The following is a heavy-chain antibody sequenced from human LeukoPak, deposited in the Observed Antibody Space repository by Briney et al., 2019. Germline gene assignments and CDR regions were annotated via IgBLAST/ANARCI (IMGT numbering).Heavy chain of an antibody. J-gene: IGHJ3*02. CDR3: ARTVVGATTDDAFDI. Sequence: ASVKVSCKTSGGTFSSYAISWLRQAPGQGLEWMGRIIPIFGTANYAQKFQGRVTITTDESTSTAYMELSSLRSEDTAVYYCARTVVGATTDDAFDIWGQGTMVTVSS. V-gene: IGHV1-69*05. CDR1: GGTFSSYA. CDR2: IIPIFGTA. D-gene: IGHD1-26*01.